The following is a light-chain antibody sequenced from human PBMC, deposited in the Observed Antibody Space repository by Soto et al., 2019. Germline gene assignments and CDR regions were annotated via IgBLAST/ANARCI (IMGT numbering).Light chain of an antibody. CDR2: RAS. CDR1: ESINNW. J-gene: IGKJ1*01. V-gene: IGKV1-5*03. CDR3: QQYKRHPWT. Sequence: DIQMTQSPPPLSASVGDRVTISCRASESINNWLAWYQHKPGKAPKLLIYRASSLESGVPSRFSGSGSGTEFTLTISSLQPDDFATYYCQQYKRHPWTFGQGTKVEIK.